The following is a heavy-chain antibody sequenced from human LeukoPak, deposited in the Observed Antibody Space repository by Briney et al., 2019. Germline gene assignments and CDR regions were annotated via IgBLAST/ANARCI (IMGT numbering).Heavy chain of an antibody. CDR3: AKGFSYYYDSSGYYFQH. CDR1: GFTFSSYG. CDR2: ISGSGGST. D-gene: IGHD3-22*01. Sequence: GGSLRLSCAASGFTFSSYGMSWVRQAPGKGLEWVSAISGSGGSTYYADSVKGRFTISRDNSKNTLYLQMNSLRAEDTAVYYCAKGFSYYYDSSGYYFQHWGQGTLVTVSS. J-gene: IGHJ1*01. V-gene: IGHV3-23*01.